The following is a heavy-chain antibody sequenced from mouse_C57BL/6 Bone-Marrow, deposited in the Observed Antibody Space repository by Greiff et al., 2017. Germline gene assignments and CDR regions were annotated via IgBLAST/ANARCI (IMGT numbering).Heavy chain of an antibody. V-gene: IGHV5-17*01. CDR3: ARWDYDSYWYFDV. D-gene: IGHD2-4*01. CDR2: ISSGSSTI. CDR1: GFTFSDYG. J-gene: IGHJ1*03. Sequence: EVKLMESGGGLVKPGGSLKLSCAASGFTFSDYGMHWVRQAPEKGLEWVAYISSGSSTIYYADTVKGRFTISRDNAKNTLFLQMTSLRSEDTAMYYCARWDYDSYWYFDVWGTGTTVTVSS.